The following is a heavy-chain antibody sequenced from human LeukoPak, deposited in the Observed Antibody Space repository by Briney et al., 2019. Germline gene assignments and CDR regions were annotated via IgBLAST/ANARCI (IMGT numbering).Heavy chain of an antibody. V-gene: IGHV3-48*02. CDR3: ARDGKLGYCSGGSCYGAFDI. Sequence: SGGSLRLSCAASGFNFSSYSMNWVRQAPGKGLEWVSYISSSSSTIYYADSVKGRFAISRDNAKNSLYLQMNSLRDEDTAVYYCARDGKLGYCSGGSCYGAFDIWGQGTMVTVSS. CDR2: ISSSSSTI. D-gene: IGHD2-15*01. CDR1: GFNFSSYS. J-gene: IGHJ3*02.